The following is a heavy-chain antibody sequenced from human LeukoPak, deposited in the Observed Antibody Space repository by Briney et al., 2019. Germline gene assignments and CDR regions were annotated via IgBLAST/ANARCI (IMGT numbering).Heavy chain of an antibody. CDR2: IYYSGST. CDR3: ATGNWNYDS. Sequence: SETLSLTCTISGGSISSYYWSWIRQPPGKGLEWIGYIYYSGSTSYNPSLKSRVTISINTSKTQFSLNLISVTAADTAVYFCATGNWNYDSWGQGTLVTVSS. V-gene: IGHV4-59*08. D-gene: IGHD1-7*01. J-gene: IGHJ5*01. CDR1: GGSISSYY.